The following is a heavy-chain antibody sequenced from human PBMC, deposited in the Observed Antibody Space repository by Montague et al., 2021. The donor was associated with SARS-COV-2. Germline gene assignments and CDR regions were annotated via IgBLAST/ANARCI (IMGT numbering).Heavy chain of an antibody. D-gene: IGHD3-9*01. CDR1: GHSIVSGGCY. V-gene: IGHV4-31*03. CDR3: ARAAPWSFRDILTGYYYYYGMDV. Sequence: TLSLTCTVSGHSIVSGGCYWTWMRQPPLQGLEWIGYIYYSGSTYYNPSLKSRVTISVDTSKNQFSLKLSSVTAADTAVYYCARAAPWSFRDILTGYYYYYGMDVWGQGTTVTVSS. CDR2: IYYSGST. J-gene: IGHJ6*02.